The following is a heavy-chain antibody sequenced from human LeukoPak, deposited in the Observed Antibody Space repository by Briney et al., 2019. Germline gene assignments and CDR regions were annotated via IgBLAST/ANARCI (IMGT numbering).Heavy chain of an antibody. CDR2: IYYSGST. Sequence: SETLSLTCTVSGGSISSSSYYWGWIRQPPGKGLEWIGSIYYSGSTYYNPSLKSRVTISVDTSKNQFSLKLRSVAAADTAVYYCAGGSYYDSSGYPTPFDDWGQGTLVTVSS. V-gene: IGHV4-39*01. CDR3: AGGSYYDSSGYPTPFDD. CDR1: GGSISSSSYY. D-gene: IGHD3-22*01. J-gene: IGHJ4*02.